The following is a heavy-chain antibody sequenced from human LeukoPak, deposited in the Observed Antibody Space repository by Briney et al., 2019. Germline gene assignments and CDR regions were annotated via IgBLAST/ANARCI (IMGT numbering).Heavy chain of an antibody. J-gene: IGHJ3*02. Sequence: ASVKVSCKASGYTFTSYAMHWVRQAPGQRLEWMGWINAGNGNTKYSQEFQGRVTITRDTSASTAYMELSSLRSEDMAVYYCARVGRNYYDSSGYSEGSSAFDIWGQGTMVTVSS. V-gene: IGHV1-3*03. CDR3: ARVGRNYYDSSGYSEGSSAFDI. CDR2: INAGNGNT. CDR1: GYTFTSYA. D-gene: IGHD3-22*01.